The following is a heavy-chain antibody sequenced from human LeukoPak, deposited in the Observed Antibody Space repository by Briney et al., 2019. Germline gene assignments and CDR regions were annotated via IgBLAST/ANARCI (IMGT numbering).Heavy chain of an antibody. CDR2: IYYSGST. Sequence: SETLSLTCTVSGGPISSYYWSWIRQPPGKGLEWIGYIYYSGSTNYNPSLKSRVTISVDTSKNQFSLKLSSVTAADTAVYYCARHSYHFDYWGQGTLVTVSS. J-gene: IGHJ4*02. D-gene: IGHD1-26*01. CDR1: GGPISSYY. V-gene: IGHV4-59*08. CDR3: ARHSYHFDY.